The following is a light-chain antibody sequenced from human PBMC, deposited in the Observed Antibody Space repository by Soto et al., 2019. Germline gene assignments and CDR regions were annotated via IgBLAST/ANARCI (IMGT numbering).Light chain of an antibody. V-gene: IGLV2-23*02. J-gene: IGLJ1*01. Sequence: QSVLTQPASVSGSPGQSITVSCTGSSSDVGTYNSVSWYQQHPGKAPKLIIYDVSNRPSGVSNRFSGSKSGNTASLTISGLQAEDEADYYCCSYASSSTYVFGTGTKVTVL. CDR3: CSYASSSTYV. CDR1: SSDVGTYNS. CDR2: DVS.